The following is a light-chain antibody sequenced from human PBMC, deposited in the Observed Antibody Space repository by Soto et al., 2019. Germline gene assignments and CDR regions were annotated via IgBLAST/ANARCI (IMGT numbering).Light chain of an antibody. CDR1: QSVSSN. J-gene: IGKJ5*01. CDR2: GAS. CDR3: QPYKNWPPIT. Sequence: EIVMTQSPATLSVSPGERATLSCRASQSVSSNLAWYQQKPGQAPRLLIYGASTRATGIPARFSGSGSGTEFTLPISSLQSEDFAVYYCQPYKNWPPITFGQGTRLEIK. V-gene: IGKV3-15*01.